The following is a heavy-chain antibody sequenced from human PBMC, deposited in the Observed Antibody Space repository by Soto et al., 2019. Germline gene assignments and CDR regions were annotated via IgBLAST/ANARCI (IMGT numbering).Heavy chain of an antibody. V-gene: IGHV4-30-2*01. Sequence: QLQLQESGSGLVKPSQTLSLTCAVSGGSISSGGYSWSWIRQPPGKGLEWVAYIYHSGSTYYNPSLKSRVTIAVDRSKNQFSLRLSSVTAADTAVYYCAREMTTVTTFDYWGQGTLVTVSS. D-gene: IGHD4-17*01. J-gene: IGHJ4*02. CDR3: AREMTTVTTFDY. CDR2: IYHSGST. CDR1: GGSISSGGYS.